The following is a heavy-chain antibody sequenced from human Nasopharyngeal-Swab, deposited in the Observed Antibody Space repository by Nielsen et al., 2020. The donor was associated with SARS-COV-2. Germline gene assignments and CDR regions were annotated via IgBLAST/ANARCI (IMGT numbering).Heavy chain of an antibody. Sequence: GESLKISCSASGFTFSSYAMHWVRQAPGKGLEYVSAISSNGGTTYYADSVKGRFTISRDNSKNTLYLQMSSLRAEDTAVYYCVNTPDWVWGQGTTVTVSS. J-gene: IGHJ6*02. CDR2: ISSNGGTT. D-gene: IGHD3/OR15-3a*01. V-gene: IGHV3-64D*06. CDR1: GFTFSSYA. CDR3: VNTPDWV.